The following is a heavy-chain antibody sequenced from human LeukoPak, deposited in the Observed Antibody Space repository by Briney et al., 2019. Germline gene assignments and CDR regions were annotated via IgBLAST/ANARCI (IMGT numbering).Heavy chain of an antibody. CDR1: GYTFTGYY. CDR3: ARAASNIVVVPAAHNWFDP. D-gene: IGHD2-2*01. V-gene: IGHV1-2*02. CDR2: INPNSGGT. J-gene: IGHJ5*02. Sequence: ASVEVSCKASGYTFTGYYMHWVRQAPGQGLEWMGWINPNSGGTNYAQKFQGRVTMTRDTSISTAYMELSRLRSDDTAVYYCARAASNIVVVPAAHNWFDPWGQGTLVTVSS.